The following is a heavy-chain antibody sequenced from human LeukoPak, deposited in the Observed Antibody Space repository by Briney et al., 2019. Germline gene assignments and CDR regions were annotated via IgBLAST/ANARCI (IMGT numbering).Heavy chain of an antibody. Sequence: ASVKVSCKASGYIFTGYYMHWVRQAPGQGLEWMGWINPNSGGTNYAQKFQGRVTMTRDTSISTAYMELSRLRSDDTAVYYCARDQSDYYGSGSYPSYWGQGTLVTVSS. CDR2: INPNSGGT. J-gene: IGHJ4*02. CDR1: GYIFTGYY. V-gene: IGHV1-2*02. D-gene: IGHD3-10*01. CDR3: ARDQSDYYGSGSYPSY.